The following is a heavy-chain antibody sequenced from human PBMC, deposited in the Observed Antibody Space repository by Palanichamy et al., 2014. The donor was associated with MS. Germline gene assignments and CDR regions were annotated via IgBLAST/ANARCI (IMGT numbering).Heavy chain of an antibody. Sequence: EVQLVESGGGLVKPGGSLRLSCAASGFTFSIYTMNWVRQAPGKGLEWVSSVSSSSSNFIYYRDSVQGRFTISRDNAKRSLYLQMYSLRAEDTAIYYCVRDGGSTSPRDYEKGMDVWGQGTTVTVSS. CDR1: GFTFSIYT. D-gene: IGHD2-15*01. CDR3: VRDGGSTSPRDYEKGMDV. CDR2: SSSSSNFI. J-gene: IGHJ6*02. V-gene: IGHV3-21*01.